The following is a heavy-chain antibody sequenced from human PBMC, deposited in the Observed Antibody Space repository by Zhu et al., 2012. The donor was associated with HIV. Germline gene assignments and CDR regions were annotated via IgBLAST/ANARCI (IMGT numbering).Heavy chain of an antibody. CDR3: ARALTMVRGIIGVGTGDY. D-gene: IGHD3-10*01. J-gene: IGHJ4*02. CDR2: INPRGIT. Sequence: QVQLLESGPGLVKPSGTLSLTCAVSGVSISSINWWSWVRQTPTKGLEWIGEINPRGITNYNPSLESRVSLSIDESKNQFSLKLKSVIAADTAIYYCARALTMVRGIIGVGTGDYWGQGILVTVSS. CDR1: GVSISSINW. V-gene: IGHV4-4*02.